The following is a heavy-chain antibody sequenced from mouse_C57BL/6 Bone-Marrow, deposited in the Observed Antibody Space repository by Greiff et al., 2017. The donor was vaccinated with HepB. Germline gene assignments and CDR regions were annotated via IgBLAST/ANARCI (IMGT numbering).Heavy chain of an antibody. CDR3: ARFPHYYGSDYAMDY. CDR2: ILPGSGNT. CDR1: GYTFTGYW. Sequence: VQLQQSGAELMKPGASVKLSCKATGYTFTGYWIEWVKQRPGHGLEWIGEILPGSGNTNYNEKFKGKATFTADTSSNTAYMQLSSLTTEDSAIYDCARFPHYYGSDYAMDYWGQGTSVTVSS. V-gene: IGHV1-9*01. J-gene: IGHJ4*01. D-gene: IGHD1-1*01.